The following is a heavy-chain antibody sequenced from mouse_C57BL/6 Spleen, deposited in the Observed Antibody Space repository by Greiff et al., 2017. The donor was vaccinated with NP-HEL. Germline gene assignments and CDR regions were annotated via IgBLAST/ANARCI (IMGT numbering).Heavy chain of an antibody. CDR1: GFSLTSYG. J-gene: IGHJ3*01. Sequence: VKVVESGPGLVAPSQSLSITCTVSGFSLTSYGVDWVRQSPGKGLEWLGVIWGVGSTNYNSALKSRLSISKDNSKSQVFLKMNSLQTDDTAMYYCASDYYGVAYWGQGTLVTVSA. CDR2: IWGVGST. D-gene: IGHD1-1*01. V-gene: IGHV2-6*01. CDR3: ASDYYGVAY.